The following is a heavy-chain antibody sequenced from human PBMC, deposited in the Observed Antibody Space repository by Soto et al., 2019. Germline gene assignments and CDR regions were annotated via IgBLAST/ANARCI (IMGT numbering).Heavy chain of an antibody. CDR1: GFTFDDYA. CDR3: VKDESINWYSGHFRH. D-gene: IGHD6-13*01. Sequence: EVQLVESXXGLVQPGRSLRLSCAASGFTFDDYAMHWVRQVPGKGLEWVSGINWNSGSIGYGDSVKGRFAISRDNAKNSRHLQMNSLSAEDTAFYYCVKDESINWYSGHFRHWGQGTLVTVSS. V-gene: IGHV3-9*01. CDR2: INWNSGSI. J-gene: IGHJ1*01.